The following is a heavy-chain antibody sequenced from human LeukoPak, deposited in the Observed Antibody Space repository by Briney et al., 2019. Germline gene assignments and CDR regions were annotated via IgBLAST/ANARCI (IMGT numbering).Heavy chain of an antibody. Sequence: GGSLRLSCAASGFTFSDYYMSWIRQAPGKGLEWASYISSSSSYTNYADSVKGRFTISRDNAKNSLYLQMNSLRAEDTAVYYCAREGYCSGGSCLQGLEYWGQGTLVTVSS. CDR3: AREGYCSGGSCLQGLEY. CDR2: ISSSSSYT. D-gene: IGHD2-15*01. CDR1: GFTFSDYY. J-gene: IGHJ4*02. V-gene: IGHV3-11*05.